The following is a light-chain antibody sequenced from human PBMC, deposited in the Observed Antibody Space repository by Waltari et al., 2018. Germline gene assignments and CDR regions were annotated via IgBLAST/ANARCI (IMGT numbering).Light chain of an antibody. CDR2: DAS. CDR3: QMYVRLPAT. J-gene: IGKJ1*01. V-gene: IGKV3-20*01. CDR1: QSVGRS. Sequence: SCRASQSVGRSLGWDQQKHGQAPRLLIYDASTRATGIPDRFSGGGSGTDFSLTISRLEPEDFAVYYCQMYVRLPATFGQGTKVEI.